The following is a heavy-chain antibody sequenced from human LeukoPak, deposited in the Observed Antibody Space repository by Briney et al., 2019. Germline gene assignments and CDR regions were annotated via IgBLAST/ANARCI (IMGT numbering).Heavy chain of an antibody. CDR2: ISAYNGNT. D-gene: IGHD3-10*01. CDR3: AREVGSYYNNWFDP. CDR1: GGTFSSYA. Sequence: ASVKVSCKASGGTFSSYAISWVRQAPGQGLEWMGWISAYNGNTNYAQKLQGRVSMTTDTSTSTAYMELRSLRSDDSAVYYCAREVGSYYNNWFDPWGQGTLVTVSS. J-gene: IGHJ5*02. V-gene: IGHV1-18*01.